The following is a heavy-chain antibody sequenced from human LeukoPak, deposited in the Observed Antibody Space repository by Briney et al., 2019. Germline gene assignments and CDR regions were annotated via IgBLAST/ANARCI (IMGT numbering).Heavy chain of an antibody. V-gene: IGHV3-23*01. CDR2: ISPSGDRT. CDR1: GFTFSRHG. CDR3: ARDMGDWNARQGSWFDP. Sequence: GGTLRLSCAASGFTFSRHGMNWVRQAPGKGLEWVSGISPSGDRTYYADSVKGRFTISRDNSEHMVYLQLNSLIAEDRAIYYCARDMGDWNARQGSWFDPWGQGTLVTVSS. J-gene: IGHJ5*02. D-gene: IGHD1-1*01.